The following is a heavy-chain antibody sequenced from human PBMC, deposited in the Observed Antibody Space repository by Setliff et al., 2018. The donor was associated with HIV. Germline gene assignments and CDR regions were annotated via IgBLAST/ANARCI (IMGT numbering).Heavy chain of an antibody. V-gene: IGHV4-39*07. J-gene: IGHJ3*01. D-gene: IGHD4-17*01. CDR3: ARVQMAYAAFDV. CDR2: INHSGST. Sequence: SETLSLTCTVSGGSISSGTDHWNWIRQPPGKGLEWIGEINHSGSTNYNPSLKSRVTISVDTSKNQFSLKLSFVTAADTAVYYCARVQMAYAAFDVWGQGTMVTVSS. CDR1: GGSISSGTDH.